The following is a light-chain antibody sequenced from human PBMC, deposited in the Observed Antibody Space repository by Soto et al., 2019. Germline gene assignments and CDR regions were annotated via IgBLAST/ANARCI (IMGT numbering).Light chain of an antibody. J-gene: IGKJ5*01. CDR2: AAS. Sequence: DIQLTQSPSFLSPSIGERVTITCRASQVISTSLAWYQVKPGKDPNLLFYAASTLESGVPSRFSATVSGTEFSLTITSLQPEEFATYYCQQLFDSPITIGQGTRLEIK. CDR1: QVISTS. CDR3: QQLFDSPIT. V-gene: IGKV1-9*01.